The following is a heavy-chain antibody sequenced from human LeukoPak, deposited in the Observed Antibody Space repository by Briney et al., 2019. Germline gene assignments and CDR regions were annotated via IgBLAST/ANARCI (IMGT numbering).Heavy chain of an antibody. D-gene: IGHD3-22*01. J-gene: IGHJ4*02. CDR3: ARVPYYYDSSGYYPFDY. V-gene: IGHV4-34*01. Sequence: SETLSLTCAVYGGSFSGYYWSWIRQPPGKGLEWIGEVNHSGSTNYNPSLKSRVTISVDTSKNQFSLKLSSVTAADTAVYYCARVPYYYDSSGYYPFDYWGPGTLVTVSS. CDR1: GGSFSGYY. CDR2: VNHSGST.